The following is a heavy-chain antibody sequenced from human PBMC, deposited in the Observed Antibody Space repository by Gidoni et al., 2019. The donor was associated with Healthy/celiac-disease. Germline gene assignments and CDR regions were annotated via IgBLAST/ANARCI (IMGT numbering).Heavy chain of an antibody. D-gene: IGHD2-2*01. CDR1: GGSISSGGYY. Sequence: QVQLQESGPGLVKPSQTLSLTCTVSGGSISSGGYYWSWIRQHPGKGLEWIGYIYYSGSTYYNPSLKSRVTISVDTSKNQFSLKLSSVTAADTAVYYCARFHSGYCSSTSCYPHYFDYWGQGTLVTVSS. CDR3: ARFHSGYCSSTSCYPHYFDY. J-gene: IGHJ4*02. V-gene: IGHV4-31*03. CDR2: IYYSGST.